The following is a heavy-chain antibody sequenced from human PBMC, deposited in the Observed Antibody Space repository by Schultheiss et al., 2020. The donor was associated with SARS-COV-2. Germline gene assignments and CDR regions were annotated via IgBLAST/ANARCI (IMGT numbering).Heavy chain of an antibody. Sequence: SETLSLTCTVSGGSVSSRTNYWSWIRQSPGKGLEWIGYVYYSGSTSNNPSFNSRVTISVDTSKNQFSLNLSSVTAADTAVYYCARVYGDVSLYYYYYYMDVWGKGTTVTVSS. D-gene: IGHD4-17*01. CDR2: VYYSGST. V-gene: IGHV4-61*01. CDR3: ARVYGDVSLYYYYYYMDV. J-gene: IGHJ6*03. CDR1: GGSVSSRTNY.